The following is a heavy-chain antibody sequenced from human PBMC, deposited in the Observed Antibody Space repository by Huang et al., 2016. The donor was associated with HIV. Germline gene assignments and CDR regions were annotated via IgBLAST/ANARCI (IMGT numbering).Heavy chain of an antibody. V-gene: IGHV1-69*01. Sequence: QVQLVQSGAEVKKPGSSVKVSCKASGGTFSSYVISWVRPAHGQGLEWMGGITPIFDKTNYAQKFQGRGTIIADESTRTAYMEMSSLRPEDTATYYCATGPRGSGSFNWGQGTLVSVSS. CDR2: ITPIFDKT. J-gene: IGHJ4*02. CDR1: GGTFSSYV. CDR3: ATGPRGSGSFN. D-gene: IGHD1-26*01.